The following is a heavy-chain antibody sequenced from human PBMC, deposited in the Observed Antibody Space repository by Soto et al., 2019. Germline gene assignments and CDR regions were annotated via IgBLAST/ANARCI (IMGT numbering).Heavy chain of an antibody. J-gene: IGHJ6*03. V-gene: IGHV3-23*01. CDR3: AKGLTKNYGVPYYMDV. CDR2: ISGSGGST. CDR1: GFTFSSYA. Sequence: GESLKISCAASGFTFSSYAMSWVRQAPGKGLEWVSAISGSGGSTYYADSVKGRFTISRDNSKNTLYLQMNSLRAEDTAVYYCAKGLTKNYGVPYYMDVWGKGTTVTVSS. D-gene: IGHD1-7*01.